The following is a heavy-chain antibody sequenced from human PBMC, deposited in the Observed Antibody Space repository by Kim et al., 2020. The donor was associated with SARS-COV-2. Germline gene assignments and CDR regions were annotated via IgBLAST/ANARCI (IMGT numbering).Heavy chain of an antibody. Sequence: SVKVSCKASGGTFSSYAISWVRQAPGQGLEWMGGIIPIFGTANYAQKFQGRVTITADESTSTAYMELSSLRSEDTAVYYCASGAPVRSGYNHDYWGQGTLVTVSS. CDR1: GGTFSSYA. CDR3: ASGAPVRSGYNHDY. J-gene: IGHJ4*02. D-gene: IGHD3-22*01. CDR2: IIPIFGTA. V-gene: IGHV1-69*13.